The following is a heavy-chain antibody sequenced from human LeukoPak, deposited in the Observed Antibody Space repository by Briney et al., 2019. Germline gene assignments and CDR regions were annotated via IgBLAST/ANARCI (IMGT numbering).Heavy chain of an antibody. V-gene: IGHV3-23*01. CDR3: AKGFEDIMYAFDI. Sequence: QPGGSLRLSCAASGFTFSSYAMSWVRQAPGKGLEWVSAISGSGGSTYYADSVKGRFTISKDNSKNTLYLQMNSLRAEDTAVYYCAKGFEDIMYAFDIWGQGTMVTVSS. CDR2: ISGSGGST. D-gene: IGHD3-16*01. CDR1: GFTFSSYA. J-gene: IGHJ3*02.